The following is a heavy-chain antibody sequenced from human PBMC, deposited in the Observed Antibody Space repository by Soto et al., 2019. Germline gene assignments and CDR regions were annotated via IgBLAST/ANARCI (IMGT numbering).Heavy chain of an antibody. CDR1: GFTFTAYA. CDR2: ISGSGAST. J-gene: IGHJ4*02. Sequence: PVGSLRLSCAASGFTFTAYAMTWVRQAPGQGLEWVSTISGSGASTYYADSVKGQFTISRDNSMNTLYLQMNSLRAEDTAVYYCAKGLYSGSYFDYWGQGTLVTVSS. V-gene: IGHV3-23*01. CDR3: AKGLYSGSYFDY. D-gene: IGHD1-26*01.